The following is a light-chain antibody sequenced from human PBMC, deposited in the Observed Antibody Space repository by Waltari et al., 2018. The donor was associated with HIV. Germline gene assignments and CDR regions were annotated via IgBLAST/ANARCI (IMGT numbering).Light chain of an antibody. J-gene: IGLJ1*01. V-gene: IGLV3-19*01. CDR2: GTN. CDR3: GSRDSSGYSYG. CDR1: SLRPDY. Sequence: SSDLTQAPGLSVALGQTVTSTCPGDSLRPDYAARYQQRPGHAPNLVVYGTNNRPAGIPDRFSGSTSGNTASLTITGAQAVDEADYYCGSRDSSGYSYGFGPGTKVTVL.